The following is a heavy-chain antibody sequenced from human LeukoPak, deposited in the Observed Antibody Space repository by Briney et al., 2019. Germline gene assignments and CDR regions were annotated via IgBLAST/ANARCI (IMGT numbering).Heavy chain of an antibody. Sequence: SETLSLTCAVYGGSFSGYYWSWIRQPPGKGLKWIGEINHSGSTNYNPSLKSRVTISVDTSKNQFSLKLSSVTAADTAVYYCARASVGATDSNWFDPWGQGTLVTVSS. CDR3: ARASVGATDSNWFDP. D-gene: IGHD1-26*01. CDR1: GGSFSGYY. CDR2: INHSGST. J-gene: IGHJ5*02. V-gene: IGHV4-34*01.